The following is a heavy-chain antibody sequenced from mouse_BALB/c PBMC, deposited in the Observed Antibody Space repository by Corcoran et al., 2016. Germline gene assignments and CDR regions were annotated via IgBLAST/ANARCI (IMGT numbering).Heavy chain of an antibody. CDR1: GYTFTSYV. Sequence: EVQLQQSGPELVKPGASVKMSCKASGYTFTSYVMHWVKQKPGQGLEWIGYINPYNDGTKYNEKFKGKATLTSDKSSSTAYMELSSLTSEDSAVYYCARPYGNYSPWFAYWGQGTLVTVSA. CDR3: ARPYGNYSPWFAY. CDR2: INPYNDGT. D-gene: IGHD2-1*01. J-gene: IGHJ3*01. V-gene: IGHV1S136*01.